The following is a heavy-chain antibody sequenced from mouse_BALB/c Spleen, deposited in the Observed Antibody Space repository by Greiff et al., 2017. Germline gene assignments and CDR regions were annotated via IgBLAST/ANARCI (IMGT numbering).Heavy chain of an antibody. CDR3: ARGGNYYGSSFSWFAY. J-gene: IGHJ3*01. CDR2: ISSGSSTI. D-gene: IGHD1-1*01. CDR1: GFTFSSFG. V-gene: IGHV5-17*02. Sequence: EVKLVESGGGLVQPGGSRKLSCAASGFTFSSFGMHWVRQAPEKGLEWVAYISSGSSTIYYADTVKGRFTISRDNPKNTLFLQMTSLRSEDTAMYYCARGGNYYGSSFSWFAYWGQGTLVTVSA.